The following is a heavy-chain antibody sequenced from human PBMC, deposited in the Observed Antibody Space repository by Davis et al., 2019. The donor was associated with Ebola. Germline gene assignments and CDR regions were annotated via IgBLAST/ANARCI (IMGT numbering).Heavy chain of an antibody. CDR2: ISWNSGSI. CDR3: AKFSRAGDSV. J-gene: IGHJ4*02. V-gene: IGHV3-9*01. D-gene: IGHD6-13*01. Sequence: PGGSLRLSCAASGFTFDDYAMHWVRQAPGKGLEWVSGISWNSGSIGYADSVKGRFTISRDNAKNSLYLQVNSLRDEDTAVYYCAKFSRAGDSVWGQGTLVTVSS. CDR1: GFTFDDYA.